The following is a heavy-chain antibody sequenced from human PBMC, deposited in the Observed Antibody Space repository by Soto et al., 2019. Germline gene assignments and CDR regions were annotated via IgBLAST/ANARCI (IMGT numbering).Heavy chain of an antibody. CDR3: ARVRAVTPYYYYYGMDV. CDR2: MNPNSGNT. J-gene: IGHJ6*02. V-gene: IGHV1-8*01. D-gene: IGHD4-17*01. CDR1: GYTFTSYD. Sequence: ASVKVSCKASGYTFTSYDINWVRQATGQGLEWMGWMNPNSGNTGYAQKFQGRVTMTRNTSISTAYMELSSLRSEDTAVYYCARVRAVTPYYYYYGMDVWGQGTTVTVSS.